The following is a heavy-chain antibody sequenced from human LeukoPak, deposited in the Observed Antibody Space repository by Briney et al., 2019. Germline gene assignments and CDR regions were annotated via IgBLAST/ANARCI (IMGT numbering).Heavy chain of an antibody. CDR3: ARGIGGENYFDY. D-gene: IGHD1-26*01. J-gene: IGHJ4*02. V-gene: IGHV3-7*03. CDR2: INHNGNVN. CDR1: GFTFSSYW. Sequence: SGGSLRPSCAASGFTFSSYWMNWARQAPGKGLEWVASINHNGNVNYYVDSVKGRFTISRDNAKNSLYLQMSNLRAEDTAVYYCARGIGGENYFDYWGQGTLVTVSS.